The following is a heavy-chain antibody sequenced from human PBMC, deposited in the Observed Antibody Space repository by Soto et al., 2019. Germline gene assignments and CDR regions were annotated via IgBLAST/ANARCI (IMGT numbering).Heavy chain of an antibody. CDR2: IGAYNGDT. V-gene: IGHV1-18*01. Sequence: ASVKVSCKASGYTFSTYGISWVRQAPGQGLKWMGWIGAYNGDTNYAQKLQGRVTMTTDTSTSTAYMELTSPRSDDTAIYYCARDRGYSPDSFDIWGQGTMVTVSS. CDR3: ARDRGYSPDSFDI. D-gene: IGHD5-18*01. CDR1: GYTFSTYG. J-gene: IGHJ3*02.